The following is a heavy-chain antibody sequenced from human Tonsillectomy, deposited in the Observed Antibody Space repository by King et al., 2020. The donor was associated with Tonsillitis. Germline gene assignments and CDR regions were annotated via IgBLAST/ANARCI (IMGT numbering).Heavy chain of an antibody. D-gene: IGHD4/OR15-4a*01. CDR3: ARHANYAVVDAFDV. V-gene: IGHV5-10-1*03. CDR1: GYSFTSYW. CDR2: IDVRDSYT. J-gene: IGHJ3*01. Sequence: EVQLEQSGAEVKKPGESLRIACKGSGYSFTSYWISWVRQMPGKGLEWMGRIDVRDSYTNYNPSFEGHVTISADKYISTAYLQWRSLKASDTAMYYCARHANYAVVDAFDVWGQGTMVTVSS.